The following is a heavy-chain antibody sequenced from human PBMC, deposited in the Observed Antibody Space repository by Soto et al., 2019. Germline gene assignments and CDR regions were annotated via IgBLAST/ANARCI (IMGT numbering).Heavy chain of an antibody. Sequence: QVQLQESGPGLAKPSETLSLTCSVSGGSISSDYWTWIRQPPGKGLEWIGYMYYSGNTNYNPSLKSRVTISVDTSKNQFSLKLSSVTAADTAVYYCARGGNLNSWYFDVWGRGTLVTVSS. D-gene: IGHD4-4*01. CDR3: ARGGNLNSWYFDV. CDR2: MYYSGNT. V-gene: IGHV4-59*08. CDR1: GGSISSDY. J-gene: IGHJ2*01.